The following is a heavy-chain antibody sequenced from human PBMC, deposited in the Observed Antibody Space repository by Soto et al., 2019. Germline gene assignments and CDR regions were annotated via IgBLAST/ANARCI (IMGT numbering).Heavy chain of an antibody. J-gene: IGHJ5*02. V-gene: IGHV3-23*01. CDR3: ATHVREWLLYWFDP. CDR2: ISGSGGSK. CDR1: GFTFSSYA. Sequence: LRLSCAASGFTFSSYAMSWVRQAPGKGLEWVSAISGSGGSKYYADSVKGRFTISRDNSKNTLYLQMNSLRAEDTAVYYCATHVREWLLYWFDPWGQGTLVTVSS. D-gene: IGHD3-3*01.